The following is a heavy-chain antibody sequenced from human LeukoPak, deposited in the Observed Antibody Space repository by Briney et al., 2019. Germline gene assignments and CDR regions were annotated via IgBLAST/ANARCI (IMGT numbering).Heavy chain of an antibody. CDR2: IYYSGST. J-gene: IGHJ4*02. D-gene: IGHD3-22*01. CDR1: GGSISSYY. Sequence: SETLSLTCTVSGGSISSYYWSWIRQPPGKGLEWIGYIYYSGSTNYNPSLKSRVTISVDTSKNQFSLKLSSVTAADTAVYYCARDSSGWHGGFDYWGQGTLVTVFS. CDR3: ARDSSGWHGGFDY. V-gene: IGHV4-59*01.